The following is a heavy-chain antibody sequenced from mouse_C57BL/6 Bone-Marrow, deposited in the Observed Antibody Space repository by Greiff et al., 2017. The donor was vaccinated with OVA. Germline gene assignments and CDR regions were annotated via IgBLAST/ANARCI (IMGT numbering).Heavy chain of an antibody. J-gene: IGHJ2*01. V-gene: IGHV1-52*01. CDR1: GYTFTSYW. CDR2: IDPSDSET. D-gene: IGHD3-2*02. CDR3: ARRGELRLRGWDYCDY. Sequence: QVQLQQPGAELVRPGSSVKLSCKASGYTFTSYWMHWVKQRPIQGLEWIGNIDPSDSETHYNQKFKDKATLTVDKSSSTAYMQLSRLTEEDSAVYYGARRGELRLRGWDYCDYWGQGTTLTVSS.